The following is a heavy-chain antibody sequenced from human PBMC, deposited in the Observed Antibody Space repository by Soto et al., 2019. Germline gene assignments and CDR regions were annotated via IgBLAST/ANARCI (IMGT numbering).Heavy chain of an antibody. Sequence: PGGSLRLSCAASGFTFSSYAMSWVRQAPGKGLEWVSAISGSGGSTYYADSVKGRFTISRDNSKNTLYLQMNSLRAEDTAVYYCAKGGGIAAAGPYYYYYYYMDVWGKGTTVTVSS. CDR2: ISGSGGST. V-gene: IGHV3-23*01. CDR1: GFTFSSYA. J-gene: IGHJ6*03. D-gene: IGHD6-13*01. CDR3: AKGGGIAAAGPYYYYYYYMDV.